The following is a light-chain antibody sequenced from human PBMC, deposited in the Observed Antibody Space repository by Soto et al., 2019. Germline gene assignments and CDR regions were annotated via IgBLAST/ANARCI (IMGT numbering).Light chain of an antibody. J-gene: IGKJ3*01. CDR1: QSGSSNF. V-gene: IGKV3-20*01. CDR2: GAS. Sequence: EIVMTQSPGTLSLSPGERATLSCRASQSGSSNFLAWYQQRPGQAPRLLMDGASSRAAGIPDRFSGSGSGTDFTLTISRLEPEDFAVYYCHHYGRSAIFTFGPGTTVDIK. CDR3: HHYGRSAIFT.